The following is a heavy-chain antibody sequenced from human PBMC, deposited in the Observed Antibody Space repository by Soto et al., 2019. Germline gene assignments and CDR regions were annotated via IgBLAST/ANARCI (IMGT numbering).Heavy chain of an antibody. CDR1: EFTFSNYA. J-gene: IGHJ4*02. CDR2: ISYGGGTT. V-gene: IGHV3-23*01. D-gene: IGHD3-22*01. Sequence: EVQLLESGGGLVQPGGSLRLSCAASEFTFSNYAMSWVRQAPGKGLEWVSAISYGGGTTYYADSVKGRFTISRDNSKNTLYLQMNSLRAEDTAVYYCAKNPGYYYDSTGYHLDYWGQGTLVTASS. CDR3: AKNPGYYYDSTGYHLDY.